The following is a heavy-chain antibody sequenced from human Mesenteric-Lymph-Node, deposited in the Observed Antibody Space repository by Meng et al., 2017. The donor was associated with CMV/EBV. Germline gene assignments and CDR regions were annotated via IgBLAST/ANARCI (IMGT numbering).Heavy chain of an antibody. Sequence: SCKASGDIFDSYTITWVRQAPGQGLEWMGNIIPIFYTTNYAQRFQGRVTITADKSTATVYMELTSLRSEDTAVYYCAREGFSGSYYSPWGQGTLVTVSS. CDR2: IIPIFYTT. J-gene: IGHJ5*02. CDR3: AREGFSGSYYSP. D-gene: IGHD3-10*01. CDR1: GDIFDSYT. V-gene: IGHV1-69*08.